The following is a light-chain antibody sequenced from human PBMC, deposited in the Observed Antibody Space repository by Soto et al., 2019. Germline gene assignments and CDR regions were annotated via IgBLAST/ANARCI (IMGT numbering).Light chain of an antibody. CDR1: QTVGTF. CDR2: DAS. Sequence: EIVLTQSPATLSLSPGERATLSCRASQTVGTFLAWYQQKPGQAPRLVIYDASKRATGIPARFSGTGSGTAFALTISSIEPEDFAGYYCQHRTNWPRTFGQGTKLDIK. J-gene: IGKJ2*01. CDR3: QHRTNWPRT. V-gene: IGKV3-11*01.